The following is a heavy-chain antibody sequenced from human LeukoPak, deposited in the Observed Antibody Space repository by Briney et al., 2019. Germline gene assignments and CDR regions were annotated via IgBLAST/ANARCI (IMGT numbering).Heavy chain of an antibody. J-gene: IGHJ4*02. V-gene: IGHV5-51*01. Sequence: RGESLKISCQVSEYNYPNYWVGWVRRMPGKGLEWMGIIYPGVSSPYYSPSFQGHIIISADKSINAAYLQWDSLRASDTAIYFCTTAQDGNFYWDYWGQGTLVTVSS. CDR2: IYPGVSSP. D-gene: IGHD3-9*01. CDR1: EYNYPNYW. CDR3: TTAQDGNFYWDY.